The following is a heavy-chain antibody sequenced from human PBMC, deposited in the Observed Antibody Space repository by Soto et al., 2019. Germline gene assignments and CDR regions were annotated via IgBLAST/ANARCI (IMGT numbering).Heavy chain of an antibody. J-gene: IGHJ4*02. V-gene: IGHV3-23*01. CDR3: AKEGGGIAAAGTFLDY. CDR1: GFTFSSYA. D-gene: IGHD6-13*01. Sequence: GGSLRLSCAASGFTFSSYAMSWVRQAPGKGLEWVSAISGSGGSTYYADSVKGRFTISRDNSKNTLYLQMNSLRAEDTAVYYCAKEGGGIAAAGTFLDYWGQGTLVTVSS. CDR2: ISGSGGST.